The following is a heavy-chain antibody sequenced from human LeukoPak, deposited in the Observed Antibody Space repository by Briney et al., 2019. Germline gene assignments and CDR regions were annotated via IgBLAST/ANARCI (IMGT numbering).Heavy chain of an antibody. V-gene: IGHV4-34*01. CDR2: INHSGST. D-gene: IGHD3-9*01. J-gene: IGHJ4*02. Sequence: SETLSLTCAVYGGSFSGYYWSWIRQLPGKGLEWIGEINHSGSTNYNPSLKSRVTISVDTSKNQFSLKLSSVTAADTAVYYCARGLDTVLRYFDWLLYPTYFDYWGQGTLVTVSS. CDR3: ARGLDTVLRYFDWLLYPTYFDY. CDR1: GGSFSGYY.